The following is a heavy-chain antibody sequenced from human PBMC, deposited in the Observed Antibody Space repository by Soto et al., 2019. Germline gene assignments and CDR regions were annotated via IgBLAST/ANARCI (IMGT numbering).Heavy chain of an antibody. CDR3: AATKGSGWYLYFDY. D-gene: IGHD6-19*01. V-gene: IGHV3-7*03. J-gene: IGHJ4*02. Sequence: GASLRLSCAASGFTFSSYWMSWVRQAPGKGLEWVANIKPDGSEKYYVDSVRGRFTISRDNAKNSLYLQMNSLRAEDTAVYYCAATKGSGWYLYFDYWGQGTLVTVSS. CDR2: IKPDGSEK. CDR1: GFTFSSYW.